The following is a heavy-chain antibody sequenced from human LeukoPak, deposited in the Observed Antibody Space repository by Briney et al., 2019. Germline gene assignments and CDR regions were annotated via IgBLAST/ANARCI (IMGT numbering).Heavy chain of an antibody. J-gene: IGHJ5*02. D-gene: IGHD3-10*01. V-gene: IGHV4-38-2*02. CDR3: ARVMGITMVRLNHWFDP. Sequence: SETLSLTCTVSGYSISSGYYWGWLRQPPGKGLEWIGSIYHSGSTYYTSSLKSRVTVSVDTSKNQFSPKLSSVTAADTAVYYRARVMGITMVRLNHWFDPWGQGTLVTVSS. CDR2: IYHSGST. CDR1: GYSISSGYY.